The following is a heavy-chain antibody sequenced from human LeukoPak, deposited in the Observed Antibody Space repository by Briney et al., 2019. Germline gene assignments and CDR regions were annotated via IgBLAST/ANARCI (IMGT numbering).Heavy chain of an antibody. D-gene: IGHD6-6*01. J-gene: IGHJ4*02. V-gene: IGHV3-7*04. CDR3: ARGVIAATKYYFDY. CDR2: IKQDGSEK. CDR1: GFTFSSYA. Sequence: GGSLRLSCAASGFTFSSYAMSWVRQAPGKGLEWVANIKQDGSEKYYVDSVKGRFTISRDNAKNSLYLQMNSLRAEDTAVYYCARGVIAATKYYFDYWGQGTLVTVSS.